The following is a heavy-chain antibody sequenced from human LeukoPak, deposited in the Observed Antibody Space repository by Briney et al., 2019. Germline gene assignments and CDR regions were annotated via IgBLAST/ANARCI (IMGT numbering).Heavy chain of an antibody. D-gene: IGHD6-13*01. J-gene: IGHJ4*02. CDR3: ARDRYRESSSWFLDY. CDR1: GFTFSSYA. V-gene: IGHV3-23*01. Sequence: GGSLRLSCAASGFTFSSYAMSWVRQAPGKGLEGVSGISGTGGTTYYADSVKGRFTISRDNSKNTLYLQMDSLRAEDTAIYYCARDRYRESSSWFLDYWGQGTLVTVSS. CDR2: ISGTGGTT.